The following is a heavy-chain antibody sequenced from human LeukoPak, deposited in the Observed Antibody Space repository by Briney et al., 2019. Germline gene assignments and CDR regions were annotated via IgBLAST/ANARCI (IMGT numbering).Heavy chain of an antibody. D-gene: IGHD6-6*01. J-gene: IGHJ4*02. CDR1: GGSISSGGYY. Sequence: KSSQTLSLTCTVSGGSISSGGYYWSWIRQHPGKGLEWIGYIYDSGSTYYNPSLKSRVTISVDTSKNQFSLKLSSATAADTAVYYCARGRSSDYWGQGTLVTVSS. V-gene: IGHV4-31*03. CDR3: ARGRSSDY. CDR2: IYDSGST.